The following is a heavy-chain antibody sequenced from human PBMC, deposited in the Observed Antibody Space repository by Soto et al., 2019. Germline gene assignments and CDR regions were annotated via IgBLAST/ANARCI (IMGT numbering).Heavy chain of an antibody. CDR3: ARGPLVVLNYFES. CDR2: IFPLTDIP. Sequence: QVQLVQSGTEVKKPGSSVKVSCKASGGTFWNYPINCVRQAPGQGLEWMGSIFPLTDIPDYAQNFQARLTISADKSTSTAYMELSSLASDDTAMYFCARGPLVVLNYFESWGQGTLVTVSS. V-gene: IGHV1-69*02. J-gene: IGHJ4*02. CDR1: GGTFWNYP.